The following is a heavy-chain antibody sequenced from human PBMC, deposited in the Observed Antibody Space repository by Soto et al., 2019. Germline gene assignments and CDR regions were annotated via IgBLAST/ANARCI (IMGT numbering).Heavy chain of an antibody. D-gene: IGHD6-19*01. J-gene: IGHJ3*02. CDR1: VFAFSDYG. V-gene: IGHV3-30*18. Sequence: GGFLRLSCAASVFAFSDYGMRWVLPAPGKGLEWVAVTTYDGTYKNYPDSVKGRFTISRDNSKSTLFLQMNSLRVEDTAVYYCAKVVAGNPPRPYDMWGQGTMVTVSS. CDR2: TTYDGTYK. CDR3: AKVVAGNPPRPYDM.